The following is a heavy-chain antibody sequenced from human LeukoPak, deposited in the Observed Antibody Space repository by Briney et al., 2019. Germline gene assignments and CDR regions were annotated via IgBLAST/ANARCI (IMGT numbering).Heavy chain of an antibody. D-gene: IGHD5-24*01. CDR3: AKERDGYNHGFDY. CDR1: GYTFTSYD. J-gene: IGHJ4*02. Sequence: VASVKVSCKASGYTFTSYDINWVRQATGQGLEWMGWMNPNSGNTGYAQKFQGRVTMTRNTSISTAYMELSSLRSEDTAVYYCAKERDGYNHGFDYWGQGTLVTVSS. V-gene: IGHV1-8*01. CDR2: MNPNSGNT.